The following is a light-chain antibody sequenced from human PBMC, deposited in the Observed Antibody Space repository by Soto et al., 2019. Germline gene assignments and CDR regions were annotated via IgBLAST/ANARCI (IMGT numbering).Light chain of an antibody. V-gene: IGLV2-8*01. CDR1: SSDVGGYNY. CDR3: SSYAGSKGV. Sequence: QSALTQPPSASGSPGQSVTISCTGTSSDVGGYNYVSWYQQHPGKAPKLMIYEVSKRPSGVPDRFSGSKSGNTAPLTVSGLQAEDEADYYCSSYAGSKGVFGGGTQLTVL. CDR2: EVS. J-gene: IGLJ3*02.